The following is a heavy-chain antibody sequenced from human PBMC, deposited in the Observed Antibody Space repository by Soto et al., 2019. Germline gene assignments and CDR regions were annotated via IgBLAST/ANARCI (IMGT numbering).Heavy chain of an antibody. V-gene: IGHV3-23*01. J-gene: IGHJ4*02. Sequence: EVQLLESGGGLVQPGGSLRLSCAASGFTFSSYAMRWVRQAPVKGLEWVSAISGSGDSTYYADSVKGRFTISRDNSKNTLYLHMNSLRAEDTAVYYCARRSSGSYYDYWGQGTLVTVSS. CDR1: GFTFSSYA. CDR2: ISGSGDST. CDR3: ARRSSGSYYDY. D-gene: IGHD1-26*01.